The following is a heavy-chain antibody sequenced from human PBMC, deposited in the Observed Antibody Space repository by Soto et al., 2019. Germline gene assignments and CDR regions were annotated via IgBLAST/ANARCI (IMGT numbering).Heavy chain of an antibody. CDR2: IHYSGST. CDR3: ARGITGIVGGTRGAYDYYYVIDV. J-gene: IGHJ6*02. CDR1: GGSISSYY. D-gene: IGHD1-26*01. Sequence: PWETLSLTCTVSGGSISSYYWSWIRQPPGKGLEWIGYIHYSGSTNYNPSLKSRVTISVDTSKNQFSLKLSSVTAADTAVYYCARGITGIVGGTRGAYDYYYVIDVWGQGSTVIVCS. V-gene: IGHV4-59*01.